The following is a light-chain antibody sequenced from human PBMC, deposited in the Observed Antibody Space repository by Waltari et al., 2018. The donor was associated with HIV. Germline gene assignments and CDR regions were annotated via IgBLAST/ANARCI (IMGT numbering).Light chain of an antibody. J-gene: IGLJ2*01. CDR2: EST. CDR1: NSNIGSND. V-gene: IGLV1-51*02. Sequence: SVLTQPPSKSAAPGQTVTISCTGHNSNIGSNDVSWYQQLPGASPRLIIYESTKPHSLISDRFSASKSDTTATLDIAGLQPGDEAMYYCGTRDNDLGPVVLGGGTWVTVL. CDR3: GTRDNDLGPVV.